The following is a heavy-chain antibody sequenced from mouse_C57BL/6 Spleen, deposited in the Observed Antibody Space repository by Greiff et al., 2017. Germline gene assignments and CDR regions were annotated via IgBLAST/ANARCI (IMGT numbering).Heavy chain of an antibody. D-gene: IGHD1-1*01. CDR1: GYTFTSYW. V-gene: IGHV1-59*01. CDR3: AAYYGSSYGDD. Sequence: QVQLQQPGAELVRPGTSVKLSCKASGYTFTSYWMHWVKQRPGQGLEWIGVIDPSDSYTNYNQKFKGKATLTVDTSSSTAYMQLSSLTSEDSAVYYCAAYYGSSYGDDWGQGTSVTVSS. J-gene: IGHJ4*01. CDR2: IDPSDSYT.